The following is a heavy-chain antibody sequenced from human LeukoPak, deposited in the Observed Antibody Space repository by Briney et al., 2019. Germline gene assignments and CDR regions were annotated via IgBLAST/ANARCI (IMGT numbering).Heavy chain of an antibody. CDR2: ISGSSSST. Sequence: GGSLSLSCTASGFTFASHAMSWVRQAPGEGLDWVSFISGSSSSTYYADSVQGRFTTSRDNSKNILYLQMNSLRAEDTAVYYCAKDLSSSWPNAFHIWGQGTMVTVSS. J-gene: IGHJ3*02. V-gene: IGHV3-23*01. CDR3: AKDLSSSWPNAFHI. CDR1: GFTFASHA. D-gene: IGHD6-13*01.